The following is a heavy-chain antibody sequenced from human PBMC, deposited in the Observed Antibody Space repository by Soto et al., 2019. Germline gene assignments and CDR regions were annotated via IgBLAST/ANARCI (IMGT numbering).Heavy chain of an antibody. CDR1: GFTFSSYS. CDR2: ISSSSSYI. Sequence: EVQLVESGGGLVKPGGSLRLSCAASGFTFSSYSMNWVRQAPGKGLEWVSSISSSSSYIYYADSVKGRFTISRDNAKNSLYVQMNSLRAEDTAVYYCAGDGAAYYYDSSPVDYWGQGTLVTGSS. D-gene: IGHD3-22*01. J-gene: IGHJ4*02. V-gene: IGHV3-21*01. CDR3: AGDGAAYYYDSSPVDY.